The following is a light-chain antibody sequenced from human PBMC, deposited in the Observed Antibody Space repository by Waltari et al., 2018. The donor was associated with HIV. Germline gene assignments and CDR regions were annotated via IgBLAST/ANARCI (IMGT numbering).Light chain of an antibody. Sequence: QSVLTQPPSASGTPGQRVTISCSGSSSNIGINSVNWYQQFPGTAPKLLIYTNNRRPSGVPKRFSASKSGTSASLAISRLQSEDEADYYCEAWDDSLNGVVFGGGTKLTVL. V-gene: IGLV1-44*01. J-gene: IGLJ2*01. CDR1: SSNIGINS. CDR3: EAWDDSLNGVV. CDR2: TNN.